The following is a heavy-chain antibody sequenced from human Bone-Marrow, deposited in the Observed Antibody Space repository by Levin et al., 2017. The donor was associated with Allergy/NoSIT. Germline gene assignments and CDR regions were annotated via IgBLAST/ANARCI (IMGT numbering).Heavy chain of an antibody. Sequence: SETLSLTCTVSGVSIGSGGYYWSWIRQHPGKGLDWIGYIYYRGTTYHNPALKSRVTMSVDTSKNQFSLRLTSVPAADTAVYYCARGDDYESSGYFFDFWGQGTLVTVSS. D-gene: IGHD3-22*01. CDR2: IYYRGTT. CDR3: ARGDDYESSGYFFDF. CDR1: GVSIGSGGYY. J-gene: IGHJ4*02. V-gene: IGHV4-31*02.